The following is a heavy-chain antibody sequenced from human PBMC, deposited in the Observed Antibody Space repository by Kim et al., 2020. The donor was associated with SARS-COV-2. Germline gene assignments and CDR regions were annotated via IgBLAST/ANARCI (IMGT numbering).Heavy chain of an antibody. CDR2: IKHSGRT. CDR1: GGSFSGYY. Sequence: SETLSLTCAVYGGSFSGYYWSWIRQPPGKGLEWIGEIKHSGRTNYNPSLKSRVTISVDTSKNQFSLKLSSVTAADTAVYYCARVRGPYYGSGSYYGNWGQGTLVTVSS. D-gene: IGHD3-10*01. V-gene: IGHV4-34*01. CDR3: ARVRGPYYGSGSYYGN. J-gene: IGHJ4*02.